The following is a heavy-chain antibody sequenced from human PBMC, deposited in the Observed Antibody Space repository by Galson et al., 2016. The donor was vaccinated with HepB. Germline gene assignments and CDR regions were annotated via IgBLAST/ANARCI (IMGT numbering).Heavy chain of an antibody. V-gene: IGHV3-23*01. CDR2: LSGSGGST. Sequence: SLRLWCAESGFTFSSHAMSWVRQAPGRGLEWVSCLSGSGGSTYYADSVKGRFTSSSDNAKNTLYLQMTSFRAEDTAIYHCARYPSWYTRGWYDFWGQGTLVTVSS. J-gene: IGHJ5*01. CDR1: GFTFSSHA. CDR3: ARYPSWYTRGWYDF. D-gene: IGHD2-2*02.